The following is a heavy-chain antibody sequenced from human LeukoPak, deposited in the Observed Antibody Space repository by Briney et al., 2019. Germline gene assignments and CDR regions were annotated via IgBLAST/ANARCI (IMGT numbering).Heavy chain of an antibody. CDR1: GFTFSSYG. J-gene: IGHJ5*02. V-gene: IGHV3-21*01. CDR2: ISSSSSYI. Sequence: GGSLRLSCAASGFTFSSYGMNWVRQAPGKGLEWVSSISSSSSYIYYADSVKGRFTISRDNAKNSLYLQMNSLRAEDTAVYYCARARGHTIFGVVTPPAGWFDPWGQGTLVTVSS. CDR3: ARARGHTIFGVVTPPAGWFDP. D-gene: IGHD3-3*01.